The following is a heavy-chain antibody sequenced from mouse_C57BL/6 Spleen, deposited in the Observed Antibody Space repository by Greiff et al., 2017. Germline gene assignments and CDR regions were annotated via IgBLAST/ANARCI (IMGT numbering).Heavy chain of an antibody. J-gene: IGHJ4*01. CDR1: GYTFTSYW. CDR2: IYPGSGST. D-gene: IGHD2-5*01. Sequence: QVQLQQPGAELVKPGASVKMSCKASGYTFTSYWITWVKQRPGQGLEWIGDIYPGSGSTNYNEKFKSKATLTVDTSSSTAYMQLSSLTSEDSAVXYCARSGPLYYSNHYYAMDYWGQGTSGTVSS. V-gene: IGHV1-55*01. CDR3: ARSGPLYYSNHYYAMDY.